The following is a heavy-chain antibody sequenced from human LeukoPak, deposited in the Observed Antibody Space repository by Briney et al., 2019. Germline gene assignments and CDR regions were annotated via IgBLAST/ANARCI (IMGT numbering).Heavy chain of an antibody. CDR1: GFRFSSYE. Sequence: GGSLRLSCAASGFRFSSYEMNWARQAPGKGLEWVSYISGSSNIIYYADSVKGRFTISRDNAKNSLYLQMNRLRAEDTAVYYCVRDQYDFRSVDAFDIWGQGTMVTVSS. CDR2: ISGSSNII. V-gene: IGHV3-48*01. CDR3: VRDQYDFRSVDAFDI. J-gene: IGHJ3*02. D-gene: IGHD3-3*01.